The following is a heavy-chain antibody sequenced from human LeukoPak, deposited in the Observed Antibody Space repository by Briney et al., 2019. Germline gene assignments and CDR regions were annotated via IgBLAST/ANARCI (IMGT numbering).Heavy chain of an antibody. CDR1: GFTFSSYG. J-gene: IGHJ5*02. Sequence: PGGSLRLSCAASGFTFSSYGMSWVRQAPGKGLEWVSAISGSGGSTYYADSVKGRFTISRDNSKNTLYLQMNSLRAEDTAVYYFATERVQQLAPWGQGTLVTVSS. CDR3: ATERVQQLAP. V-gene: IGHV3-23*01. CDR2: ISGSGGST. D-gene: IGHD6-13*01.